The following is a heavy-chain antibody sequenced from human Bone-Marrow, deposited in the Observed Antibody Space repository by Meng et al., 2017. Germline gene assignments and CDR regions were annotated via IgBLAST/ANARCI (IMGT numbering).Heavy chain of an antibody. Sequence: WVAVLLKPSAALSLSCACYAGALRGFYWTGIRQPRGKGLEWIGEIYHSGSTNYNPSLKSRVTISVDKSKNQFSLKLSSVTAADTAVYYCARDLVRTAMVGVLDYWGQGTLVTVSS. D-gene: IGHD5-18*01. CDR3: ARDLVRTAMVGVLDY. V-gene: IGHV4-34*01. J-gene: IGHJ4*02. CDR1: AGALRGFY. CDR2: IYHSGST.